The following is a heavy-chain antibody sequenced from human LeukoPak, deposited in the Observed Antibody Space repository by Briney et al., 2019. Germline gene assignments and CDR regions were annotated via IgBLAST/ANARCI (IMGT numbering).Heavy chain of an antibody. D-gene: IGHD3/OR15-3a*01. J-gene: IGHJ4*02. CDR3: ARATYEGWTGFDY. CDR1: GFTFSDYY. CDR2: IYSGGST. V-gene: IGHV3-53*01. Sequence: GGSLRLSCAASGFTFSDYYMSWVRQAPGKGLEWVSVIYSGGSTYYADSVKSRFTISRDNSKNTLYLQMNSLRAEDTAVYYCARATYEGWTGFDYWGQGTLVTVSS.